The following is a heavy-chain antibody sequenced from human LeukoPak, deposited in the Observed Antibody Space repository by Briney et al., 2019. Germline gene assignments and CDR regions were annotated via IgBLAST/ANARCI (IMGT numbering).Heavy chain of an antibody. CDR2: IYYSGST. D-gene: IGHD3-10*01. Sequence: SETLSLTCTVSGGSISGGDYYWSWIRQPPGRGLEWIGYIYYSGSTYYNPSLKSRVTISVDTPKNQFSLKLSSVTAADTAVYYCARAPSRSGSYYPYFDYWGQGTLVTVSS. CDR1: GGSISGGDYY. J-gene: IGHJ4*02. CDR3: ARAPSRSGSYYPYFDY. V-gene: IGHV4-30-4*01.